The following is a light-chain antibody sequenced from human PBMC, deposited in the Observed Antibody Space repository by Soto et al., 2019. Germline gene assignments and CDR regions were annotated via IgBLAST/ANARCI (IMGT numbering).Light chain of an antibody. V-gene: IGKV1-5*03. CDR2: KAS. CDR3: QHYNSYSEA. J-gene: IGKJ1*01. Sequence: DIQITQSPSTLSESLGDRVTITCRARQSSRIWLAWNQHHRRKAPMLLIYKASTLKSGVPSRFSGSGSGTEFTLTISSLQPDDFATYYCQHYNSYSEAFGQETKVDI. CDR1: QSSRIW.